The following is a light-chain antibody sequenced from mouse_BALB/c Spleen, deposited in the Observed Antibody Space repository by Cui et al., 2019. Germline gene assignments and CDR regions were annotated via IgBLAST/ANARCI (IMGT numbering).Light chain of an antibody. V-gene: IGKV4-74*01. J-gene: IGKJ4*01. CDR3: HQYHRSPFT. CDR1: SSVSSSY. CDR2: STS. Sequence: QIVLTQSPAIMSASLGERVTMTCTASSSVSSSYLHWYQQKPGSSPELWFYSTSNLASGVPARFSGSGSGTSYSLTISSMEAEDAATYYCHQYHRSPFTFGSGTKLEMK.